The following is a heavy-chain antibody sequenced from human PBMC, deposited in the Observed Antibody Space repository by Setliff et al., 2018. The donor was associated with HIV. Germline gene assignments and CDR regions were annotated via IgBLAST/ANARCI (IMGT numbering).Heavy chain of an antibody. Sequence: SETLSLTCTVSGGSISSSSYYWGWIRQPPGKGLEWIGNIYYSGRTYYNPSLKSRVTISVDTSENQFSLRLNSVTAADTAVYYCARYRYYYDSSGYGRWFDPWGQGTLVTVSS. CDR2: IYYSGRT. V-gene: IGHV4-39*01. J-gene: IGHJ5*02. CDR3: ARYRYYYDSSGYGRWFDP. D-gene: IGHD3-22*01. CDR1: GGSISSSSYY.